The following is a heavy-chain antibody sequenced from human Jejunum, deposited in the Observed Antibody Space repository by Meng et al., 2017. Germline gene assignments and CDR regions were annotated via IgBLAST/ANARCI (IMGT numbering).Heavy chain of an antibody. V-gene: IGHV3-74*01. J-gene: IGHJ4*02. CDR2: INPDGSSI. CDR3: ARDGPMVGATIDY. Sequence: GESLKISCAACGFSFSGSWMHWVRQVPGKGLVWVSRINPDGSSITYADYVKGRFTITRDNAKNTLYLQMNSLRAEDTALYYCARDGPMVGATIDYWGQGTLVTVSS. D-gene: IGHD1-26*01. CDR1: GFSFSGSW.